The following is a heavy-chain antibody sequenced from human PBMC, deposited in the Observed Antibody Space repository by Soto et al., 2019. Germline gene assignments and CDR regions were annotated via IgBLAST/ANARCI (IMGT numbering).Heavy chain of an antibody. D-gene: IGHD1-26*01. J-gene: IGHJ6*02. V-gene: IGHV1-2*02. CDR1: GYTFTGYY. Sequence: ASVKVSCKASGYTFTGYYMHWVRQAPGQGLEWMGWINPNSGGTNYAQKFQGRVTMTRDTSISTAYMELSRLRSDDTAVYYCATKWELLDYYGMDVWGQGTTVIVSS. CDR2: INPNSGGT. CDR3: ATKWELLDYYGMDV.